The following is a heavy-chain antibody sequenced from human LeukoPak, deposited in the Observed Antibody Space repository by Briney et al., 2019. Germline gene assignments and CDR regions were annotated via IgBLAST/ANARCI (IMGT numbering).Heavy chain of an antibody. CDR2: IYPGDSDT. D-gene: IGHD5-18*01. CDR3: ARQAYTYAPFDY. Sequence: GESLKISCKVSGYSFVTYWIGWVRQMPGKGLEGMGIIYPGDSDTRYSPSFQGQVTISADRSISTAYLQWSSLQASDTAMYYCARQAYTYAPFDYWGQGTLVTVSS. V-gene: IGHV5-51*01. CDR1: GYSFVTYW. J-gene: IGHJ4*02.